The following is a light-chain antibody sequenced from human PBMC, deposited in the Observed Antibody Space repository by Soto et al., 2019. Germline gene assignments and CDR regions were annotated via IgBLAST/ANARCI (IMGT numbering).Light chain of an antibody. V-gene: IGKV1-8*01. CDR1: QGISSY. J-gene: IGKJ1*01. CDR3: QQYYSSPLT. CDR2: AAS. Sequence: AIRMTQSPSSFSASTGDRVTITCRASQGISSYLAWYQQKPGKAPKILIYAASTLQSGVPSRFSGSGSGTDFTLTLSCLQAEDFATYCCQQYYSSPLTFGQGTKVEIK.